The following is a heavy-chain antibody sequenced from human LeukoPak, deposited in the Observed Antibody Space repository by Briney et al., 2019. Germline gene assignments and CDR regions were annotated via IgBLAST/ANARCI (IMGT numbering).Heavy chain of an antibody. CDR2: IDYSGNT. Sequence: SETLSLTCDVSGDSISSHPWSWIRQPPGKGLDYIGFIDYSGNTNYNPSLKSRVTISLDIFKNQLSLNLNSVSAADTAVYYCARLAKCDGNCYSFDLWGQGMLVTVSS. D-gene: IGHD2-21*02. CDR3: ARLAKCDGNCYSFDL. CDR1: GDSISSHP. V-gene: IGHV4-59*11. J-gene: IGHJ4*02.